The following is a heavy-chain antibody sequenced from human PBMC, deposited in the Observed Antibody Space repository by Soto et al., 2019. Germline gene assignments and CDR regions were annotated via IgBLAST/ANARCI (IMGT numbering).Heavy chain of an antibody. CDR1: GGSISSSSYY. CDR2: IYYSGST. CDR3: ARHTLIYGDYLYFQH. D-gene: IGHD4-17*01. Sequence: QLQLQESGPGLVKPSETLSLTCTVSGGSISSSSYYWGWIRQPPGKGLEWIGSIYYSGSTYYNPSLKSRVTISVDTSKNQFSLKLSSVTAADTAVYYCARHTLIYGDYLYFQHWGQGTLVTVSS. V-gene: IGHV4-39*01. J-gene: IGHJ1*01.